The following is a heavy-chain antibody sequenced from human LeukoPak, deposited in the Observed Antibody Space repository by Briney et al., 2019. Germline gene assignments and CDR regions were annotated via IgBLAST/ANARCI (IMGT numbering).Heavy chain of an antibody. CDR1: GFTFSSYS. CDR2: ISSSSSTI. Sequence: GGSLRLSCAASGFTFSSYSMNWVRQAPGKGLEWVSYISSSSSTIYYADSVKGRFTISRDNAKNSLYLQMNSLRDEDTAVCYCARYYCSSTSCYAPSGYWGQGTLVTVSS. D-gene: IGHD2-2*01. V-gene: IGHV3-48*02. CDR3: ARYYCSSTSCYAPSGY. J-gene: IGHJ4*02.